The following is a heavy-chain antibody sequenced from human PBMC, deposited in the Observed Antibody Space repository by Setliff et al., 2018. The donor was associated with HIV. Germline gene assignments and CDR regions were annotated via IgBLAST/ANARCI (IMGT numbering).Heavy chain of an antibody. Sequence: SQTLSLTCAVYNGSFSAYYWAWIRQPPGKGLEWIGEINHGGSATYNPSLTGRVGISVGTSKNQFSLKMIAVTAADAAVYYCALLEVPLIVGTPPPIWGQGTLVTVSS. D-gene: IGHD1-26*01. V-gene: IGHV4-34*01. CDR1: NGSFSAYY. CDR3: ALLEVPLIVGTPPPI. J-gene: IGHJ4*02. CDR2: INHGGSA.